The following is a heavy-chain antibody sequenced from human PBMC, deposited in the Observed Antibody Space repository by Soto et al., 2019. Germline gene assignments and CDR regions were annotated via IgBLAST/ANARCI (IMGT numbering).Heavy chain of an antibody. J-gene: IGHJ2*01. CDR1: GGSFSGYY. CDR3: AAPVKTITTVYWYSDL. CDR2: INHSGST. V-gene: IGHV4-34*01. D-gene: IGHD2-21*01. Sequence: SETLSLTCAVYGGSFSGYYWSWIRQPPGKGLEWIGEINHSGSTNFNPSLKSRVSISVDTSKKQFSLKLSSVTAADTAVYYCAAPVKTITTVYWYSDLWGRGTLVTLCS.